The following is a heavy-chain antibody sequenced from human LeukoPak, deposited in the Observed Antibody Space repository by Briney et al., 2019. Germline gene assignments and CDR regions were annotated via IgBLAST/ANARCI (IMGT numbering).Heavy chain of an antibody. CDR2: IKSDVST. J-gene: IGHJ1*01. V-gene: IGHV3-74*01. Sequence: GGSLRLSCAASGFTFSTYWMHWVRRAPEKGLVWVSRIKSDVSTNYADSVKGRFTISRDNANNTLSLQMNSLRPEDTGVYYCARAPSEIGGYYPEYFRHWGQGTLVTVSS. D-gene: IGHD3-22*01. CDR3: ARAPSEIGGYYPEYFRH. CDR1: GFTFSTYW.